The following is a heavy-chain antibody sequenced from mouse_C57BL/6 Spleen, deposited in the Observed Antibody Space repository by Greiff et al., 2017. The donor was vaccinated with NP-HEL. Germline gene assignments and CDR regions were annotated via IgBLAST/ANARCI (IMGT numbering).Heavy chain of an antibody. CDR1: GYTFTSYW. CDR2: LDPSDSYT. V-gene: IGHV1-69*01. J-gene: IGHJ2*01. Sequence: QVQLQQPGAELVMPGASVKLSCKASGYTFTSYWMHWVKQRPGQGLEWIGELDPSDSYTNYNQKFKGKSTLTVDKSSSTAYMQLSSLTSEDSAVYYCARSVIYYGLYYFDYWGQGTTLTVSS. CDR3: ARSVIYYGLYYFDY. D-gene: IGHD2-1*01.